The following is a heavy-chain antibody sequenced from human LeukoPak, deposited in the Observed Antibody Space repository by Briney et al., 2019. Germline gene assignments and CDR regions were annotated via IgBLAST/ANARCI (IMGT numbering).Heavy chain of an antibody. D-gene: IGHD6-25*01. Sequence: KSGGSLRLSCAASGFTFSSYSMNWVRQAPGKGLEWVSSISSSSYIYYADSVKGRFTISRDNAKNSLYLQMNSLRAEDTAVYYCARDSAAAYFDYWGQGTLVTVSS. CDR1: GFTFSSYS. J-gene: IGHJ4*02. CDR3: ARDSAAAYFDY. V-gene: IGHV3-21*01. CDR2: ISSSSYI.